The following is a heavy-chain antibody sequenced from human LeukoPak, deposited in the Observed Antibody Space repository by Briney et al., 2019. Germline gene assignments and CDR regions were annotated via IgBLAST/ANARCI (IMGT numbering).Heavy chain of an antibody. CDR3: AKEGYSSGSPESAYYFDY. V-gene: IGHV3-23*01. CDR2: ISGSGGST. D-gene: IGHD6-19*01. J-gene: IGHJ4*02. CDR1: GFTFSSYA. Sequence: PGGSLRLSCAASGFTFSSYAMSWVRQAPGKGLEWVSAISGSGGSTYYADSVKGRFTISRDNSKNTLYLQMNSLRAEDTAVYYCAKEGYSSGSPESAYYFDYWGQGTLVTVSS.